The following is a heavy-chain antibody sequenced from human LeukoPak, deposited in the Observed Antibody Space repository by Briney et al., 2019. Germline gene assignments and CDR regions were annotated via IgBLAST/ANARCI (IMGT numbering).Heavy chain of an antibody. CDR3: ARGLGGSSCFDY. CDR2: IYSGGST. D-gene: IGHD1-26*01. CDR1: GFTVSSNY. J-gene: IGHJ4*02. V-gene: IGHV3-66*01. Sequence: GGSLRLSCAASGFTVSSNYMSWVRQAPGKGLEWVAVIYSGGSTYYADSVKGRFTSSRDNYKNPLYLQMNRLRAEDTAVYYCARGLGGSSCFDYWGQGTLVTVSS.